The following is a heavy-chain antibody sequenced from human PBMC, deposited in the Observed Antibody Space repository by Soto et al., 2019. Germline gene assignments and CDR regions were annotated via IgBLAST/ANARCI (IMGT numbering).Heavy chain of an antibody. J-gene: IGHJ4*02. V-gene: IGHV3-48*02. CDR2: ISSSSSTI. CDR3: AREPPTIAAAGKFDY. CDR1: GFTFSSYS. D-gene: IGHD6-13*01. Sequence: GGSLRLSCAASGFTFSSYSMNWVRQAPGKGLEWVSYISSSSSTIYYADSVKGRFTISRDNAKNSLYLQMNSLRDEDTAVYYCAREPPTIAAAGKFDYWGQGTLVTVSS.